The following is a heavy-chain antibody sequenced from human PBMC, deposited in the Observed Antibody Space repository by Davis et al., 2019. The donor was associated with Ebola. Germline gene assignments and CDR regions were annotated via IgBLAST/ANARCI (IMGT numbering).Heavy chain of an antibody. CDR3: SIGGTTGGFDY. Sequence: GESLKISCAASGFTFSTYNMDWVRQAPGKGLEWVANIGSDTHYADSVKGRFTISRDNAKNSLYLQMNSLRDEDTAVYYCSIGGTTGGFDYWGQGTLVTVSS. CDR1: GFTFSTYN. D-gene: IGHD1-14*01. CDR2: IGSDT. V-gene: IGHV3-48*02. J-gene: IGHJ4*02.